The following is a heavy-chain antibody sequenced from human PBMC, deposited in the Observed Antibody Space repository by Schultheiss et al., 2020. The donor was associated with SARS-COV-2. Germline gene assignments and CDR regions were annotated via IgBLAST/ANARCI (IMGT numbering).Heavy chain of an antibody. V-gene: IGHV3-33*01. Sequence: GGSLRLSCAASGFTFSSYGMHWVRQAPGKGLEWVAVIWYDGSNKYYADSVKGRFTISRDNSKNTLYLQMNSLRAEDTAVYYCTRLAWAYGDYHDSPDYWGQGTLVTGSS. J-gene: IGHJ4*02. CDR2: IWYDGSNK. CDR3: TRLAWAYGDYHDSPDY. CDR1: GFTFSSYG. D-gene: IGHD4-17*01.